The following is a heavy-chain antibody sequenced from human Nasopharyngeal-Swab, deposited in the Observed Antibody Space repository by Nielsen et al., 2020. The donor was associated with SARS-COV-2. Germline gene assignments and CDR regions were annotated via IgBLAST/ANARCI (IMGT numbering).Heavy chain of an antibody. D-gene: IGHD3-16*01. CDR2: IRSKDKNYAT. CDR3: TTSFTVGGLKDY. V-gene: IGHV3-73*01. J-gene: IGHJ4*02. Sequence: VRQAPGKGLEWVGRIRSKDKNYATAYGTSVKGGFIISRDDSKNTAFLQMNSLKTEDTAVYFCTTSFTVGGLKDYWGQGTPVTVSS.